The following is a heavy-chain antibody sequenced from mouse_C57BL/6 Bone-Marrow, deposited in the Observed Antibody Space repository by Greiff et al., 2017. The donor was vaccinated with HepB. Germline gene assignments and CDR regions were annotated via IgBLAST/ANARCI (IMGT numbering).Heavy chain of an antibody. CDR2: IYPSDSET. V-gene: IGHV1-61*01. J-gene: IGHJ4*01. CDR3: ARRTTVVASPYAMDY. CDR1: GYTFTSYW. D-gene: IGHD1-1*01. Sequence: QVQLQQSGAELVRPGSSVKLSCKASGYTFTSYWMDWVKQRPGQGLEWIGNIYPSDSETHYNQKFKDKATLTVDKSSSTAYMQLSSLTSEDSAVYYCARRTTVVASPYAMDYWGQGTSVTVSS.